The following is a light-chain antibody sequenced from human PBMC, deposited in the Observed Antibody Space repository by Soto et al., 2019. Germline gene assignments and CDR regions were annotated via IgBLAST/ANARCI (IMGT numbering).Light chain of an antibody. J-gene: IGLJ2*01. CDR2: GNS. CDR1: SSNIGAGYD. CDR3: QSYDSSLSVV. Sequence: QSVLPQPPSVSGARGQRVTISCTGSSSNIGAGYDVHWYQQLPGTAPKLLIYGNSNRPSGVPDRFSGSKSGTSASLAITGLQAEDEADYYCQSYDSSLSVVFGGGTKLTVL. V-gene: IGLV1-40*01.